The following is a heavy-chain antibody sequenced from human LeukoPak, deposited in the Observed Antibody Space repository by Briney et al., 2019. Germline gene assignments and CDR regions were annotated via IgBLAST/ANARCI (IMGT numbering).Heavy chain of an antibody. Sequence: SVKVSCKASGGTFSSYAISWVRQAPGQGLEWMGGIIPIFGTANYAQKFQGRVTITADKSTSTAYMELSSLRSEDTAVYYCARATGANYHFDYWGQGTLATVSS. CDR1: GGTFSSYA. CDR2: IIPIFGTA. D-gene: IGHD7-27*01. J-gene: IGHJ4*02. CDR3: ARATGANYHFDY. V-gene: IGHV1-69*06.